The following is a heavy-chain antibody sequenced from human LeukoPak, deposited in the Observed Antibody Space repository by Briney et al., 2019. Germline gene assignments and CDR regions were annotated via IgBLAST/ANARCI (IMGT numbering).Heavy chain of an antibody. CDR2: ISSSGSTI. D-gene: IGHD1-26*01. CDR3: AREVGATISYYYGMDV. CDR1: GFTFSSYS. Sequence: GGSLRLSCAASGFTFSSYSINWVRQPPGKGREWVSYISSSGSTIYYADSVKGRFTISRDNAKNSLYLQMNSLRAEDTAVYYCAREVGATISYYYGMDVWGQGTTVTVSS. J-gene: IGHJ6*02. V-gene: IGHV3-48*04.